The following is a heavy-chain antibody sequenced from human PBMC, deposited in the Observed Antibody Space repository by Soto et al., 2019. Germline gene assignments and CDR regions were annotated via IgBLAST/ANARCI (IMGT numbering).Heavy chain of an antibody. CDR2: IVPTLGIA. Sequence: ASVKVSCKASGGTFSSYTISWVRQAPGQGLEWMGRIVPTLGIANYAQKFQGRVTITADKSTSTAYMELSSLRSEDTAVYYCARDDRRYGSFDIWGKGIMVT. CDR1: GGTFSSYT. CDR3: ARDDRRYGSFDI. J-gene: IGHJ3*02. V-gene: IGHV1-69*04. D-gene: IGHD3-9*01.